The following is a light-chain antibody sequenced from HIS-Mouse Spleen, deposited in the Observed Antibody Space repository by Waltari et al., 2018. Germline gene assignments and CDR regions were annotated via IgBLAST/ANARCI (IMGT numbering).Light chain of an antibody. CDR3: SSYTSSSTV. CDR2: EVS. Sequence: QSALTQPASVSGSPGQSLTISCTGTSSDVGGYNYGPWYQQHPGKAPKLMIYEVSNRPSGVSNRFSGSKSGNTASLTISGLQAEDEADYYCSSYTSSSTVFGGGTKLTVL. CDR1: SSDVGGYNY. V-gene: IGLV2-14*01. J-gene: IGLJ2*01.